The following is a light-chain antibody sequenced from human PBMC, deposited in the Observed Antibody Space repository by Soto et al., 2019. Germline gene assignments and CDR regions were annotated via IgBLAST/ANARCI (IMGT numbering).Light chain of an antibody. CDR3: QQYNDWPRHT. CDR1: QSVGSK. J-gene: IGKJ2*01. Sequence: VMTQSPATLSVSPGERATLSCRASQSVGSKLAWYQQKPGQPPRLLIYAASTRASGVPLRFSGSGSGTEFSLTITSLQSEDFAVYYCQQYNDWPRHTFGQGTKLEL. CDR2: AAS. V-gene: IGKV3D-15*01.